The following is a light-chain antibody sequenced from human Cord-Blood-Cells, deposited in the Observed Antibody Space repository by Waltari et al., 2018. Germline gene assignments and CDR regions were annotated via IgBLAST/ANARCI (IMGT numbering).Light chain of an antibody. CDR2: DVS. V-gene: IGLV2-14*01. J-gene: IGLJ2*01. Sequence: QSALTQPASVSGSPGPSLTISCTGTSSDVGGYNYVPWYQQHPGKAPKLMIYDVSKRPSGVSNRFSGSKSGNTASLTISGLQAEDEADYYCSSYTSSSTPVVFGGGTKLTVL. CDR3: SSYTSSSTPVV. CDR1: SSDVGGYNY.